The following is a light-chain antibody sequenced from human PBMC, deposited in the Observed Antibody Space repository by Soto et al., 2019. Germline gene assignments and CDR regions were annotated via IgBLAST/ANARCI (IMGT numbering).Light chain of an antibody. V-gene: IGKV1-5*03. J-gene: IGKJ1*01. CDR1: QSIRRF. CDR2: QAA. Sequence: DIQMTQSPSSLSASVGDRVTITCRASQSIRRFLAWYQQKPGKAPKLLIYQAANLESGVTSRFSGSGSGTEFTLTISSLQPDDLAVYYCQQYNYYRWTFGQGTKVDIK. CDR3: QQYNYYRWT.